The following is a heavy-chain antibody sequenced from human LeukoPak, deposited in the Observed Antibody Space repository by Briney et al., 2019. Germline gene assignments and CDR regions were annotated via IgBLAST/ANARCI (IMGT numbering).Heavy chain of an antibody. J-gene: IGHJ4*02. D-gene: IGHD2-2*01. Sequence: GESLKISCKGSGSSFTSYWIGWVRQMPGKGLEWMGIIYPGDSDSRYSPSFQGQVTISADKSISTAYLQWSSLKASDTAMYYCASAKGYCSSTSCPGDFDYWGQGTLVTVSS. CDR3: ASAKGYCSSTSCPGDFDY. V-gene: IGHV5-51*01. CDR1: GSSFTSYW. CDR2: IYPGDSDS.